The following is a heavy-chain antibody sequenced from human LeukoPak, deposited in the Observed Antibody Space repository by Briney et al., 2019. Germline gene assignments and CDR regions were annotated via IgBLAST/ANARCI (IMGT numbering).Heavy chain of an antibody. D-gene: IGHD3-10*01. V-gene: IGHV3-74*01. CDR2: INSDGSST. CDR1: GFTFSSYW. Sequence: GGSLRLSCAASGFTFSSYWMHWVRQAPGKGLVWVSRINSDGSSTSYADSVKGRFTISRDNSKNTLYLQMNSLRAEDTAVYYCAKGPHSGLLWFGDAPDYWGQGTLVTVSS. J-gene: IGHJ4*02. CDR3: AKGPHSGLLWFGDAPDY.